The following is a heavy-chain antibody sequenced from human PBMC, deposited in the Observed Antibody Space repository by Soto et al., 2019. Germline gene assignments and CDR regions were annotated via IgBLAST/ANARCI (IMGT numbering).Heavy chain of an antibody. D-gene: IGHD6-19*01. Sequence: GSLRLSCAASGFTFSNYWMHWVRQVPGKGLVWVSRINSGGSSRTYADSVKGRFTISRDNAKNTLYLQMNSLGAGDTAVYYCARDPAPSGWYDYWGQGTLVTVSS. CDR1: GFTFSNYW. CDR2: INSGGSSR. J-gene: IGHJ4*02. CDR3: ARDPAPSGWYDY. V-gene: IGHV3-74*01.